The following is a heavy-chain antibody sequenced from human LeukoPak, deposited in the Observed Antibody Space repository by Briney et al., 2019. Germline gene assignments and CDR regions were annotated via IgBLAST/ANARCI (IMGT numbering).Heavy chain of an antibody. V-gene: IGHV3-21*01. J-gene: IGHJ4*02. CDR3: ARALSSSRPDPFDY. CDR2: ITGSSSYI. Sequence: PGGSLRLSCVASGFTFSSYGMNWVRQAPRKGPEWVSSITGSSSYIYYADSVKGRFTISRDNAKNSLYLQMNNLRAEDTAVYYCARALSSSRPDPFDYWGQGTLVTVSS. D-gene: IGHD6-13*01. CDR1: GFTFSSYG.